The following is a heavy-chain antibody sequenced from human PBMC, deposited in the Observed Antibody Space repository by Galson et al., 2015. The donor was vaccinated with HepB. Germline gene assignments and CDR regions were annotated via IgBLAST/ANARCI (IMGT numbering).Heavy chain of an antibody. CDR3: ARGPYLAHFDY. V-gene: IGHV3-48*02. J-gene: IGHJ4*02. CDR2: ISSGTRTM. D-gene: IGHD2-2*01. Sequence: SLSLSCAASGFPFRAYSMTWVRQAPGKGLAWVSYISSGTRTMHYADSVKGRITISRDDAKNSLYLQMNSLRDKDTAVYYCARGPYLAHFDYWGQGALVTVSS. CDR1: GFPFRAYS.